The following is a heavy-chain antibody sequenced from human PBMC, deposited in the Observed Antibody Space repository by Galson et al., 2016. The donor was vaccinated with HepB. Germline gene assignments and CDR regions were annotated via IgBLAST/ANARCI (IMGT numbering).Heavy chain of an antibody. J-gene: IGHJ4*02. D-gene: IGHD4-17*01. CDR3: ARTYGDLAYYFDH. Sequence: PALVKPTQTLTLTCTFSGFSLTTSGMCVSWIRQPPGKALEWLALIDWDNIKYFSPSLKNRLTISKDTSKNQVVLTLANMDPVDTATYFCARTYGDLAYYFDHWGQGILVTVSS. V-gene: IGHV2-70*01. CDR2: IDWDNIK. CDR1: GFSLTTSGMC.